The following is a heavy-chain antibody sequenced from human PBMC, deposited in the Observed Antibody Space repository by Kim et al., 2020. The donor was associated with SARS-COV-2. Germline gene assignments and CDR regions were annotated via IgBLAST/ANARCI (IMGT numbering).Heavy chain of an antibody. CDR2: ISSSSSYI. D-gene: IGHD3-10*01. Sequence: GGSLRLSCAASGFTFSSYSMNWVRQAPGKGLEWVSSISSSSSYIYYADSVKGRFTISRDNAKNSLYLQMNSLRAEDTAVYYCARDTLNEPPLLLWFGESYAFDIWGQGTMVTVSS. V-gene: IGHV3-21*01. CDR3: ARDTLNEPPLLLWFGESYAFDI. J-gene: IGHJ3*02. CDR1: GFTFSSYS.